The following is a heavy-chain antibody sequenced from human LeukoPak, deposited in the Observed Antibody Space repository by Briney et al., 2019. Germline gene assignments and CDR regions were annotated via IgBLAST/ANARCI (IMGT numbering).Heavy chain of an antibody. D-gene: IGHD4-23*01. Sequence: PSETLSLTCTVSGGSISNYYWSWIRQPPGKGLEWIGYIHSSGRTDCNPSLKSRLAISIDTPKNHFSLRLTSVTAADTAVYFCARHSETCGGGKFFVDYFVFSGQGTQGTVSS. J-gene: IGHJ4*02. CDR2: IHSSGRT. CDR3: ARHSETCGGGKFFVDYFVF. CDR1: GGSISNYY. V-gene: IGHV4-59*08.